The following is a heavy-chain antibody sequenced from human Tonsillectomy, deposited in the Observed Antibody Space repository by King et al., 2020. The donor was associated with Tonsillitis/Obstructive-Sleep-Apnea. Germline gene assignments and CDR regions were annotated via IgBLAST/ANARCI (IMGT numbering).Heavy chain of an antibody. D-gene: IGHD2-2*02. Sequence: VQLVESGGDLVQPGGSLRLSCAASGFTFSSYAMSWVRQAPGKGLEWVSSISGSGGSTSFADSVKGRFTISRDNSKNTLYLQMNSLRAEDTALYYCAKGAVIVVVPAAIHYYMDVWGKGTTVTVSS. J-gene: IGHJ6*03. CDR2: ISGSGGST. V-gene: IGHV3-23*04. CDR3: AKGAVIVVVPAAIHYYMDV. CDR1: GFTFSSYA.